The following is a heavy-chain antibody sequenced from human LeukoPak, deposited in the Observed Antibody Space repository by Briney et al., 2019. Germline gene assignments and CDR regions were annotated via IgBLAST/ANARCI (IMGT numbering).Heavy chain of an antibody. D-gene: IGHD2-2*01. CDR2: IYSDGTT. Sequence: GGSLRLSCAASGFTVSSNYMSWVRQAPGKGLEWVSDIYSDGTTYYADSVKGRFTISRDNAKNTLYLQMKTLRADDTAVYYCARGDCTTTRFKTSPFDYWGQGTLVTVSS. CDR1: GFTVSSNY. J-gene: IGHJ4*02. CDR3: ARGDCTTTRFKTSPFDY. V-gene: IGHV3-53*01.